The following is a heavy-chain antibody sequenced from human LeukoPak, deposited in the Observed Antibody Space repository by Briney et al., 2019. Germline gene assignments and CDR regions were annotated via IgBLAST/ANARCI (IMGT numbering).Heavy chain of an antibody. D-gene: IGHD6-19*01. J-gene: IGHJ4*02. Sequence: SETLSLTCTVSGGSISSYYWSWIRQPPGKGLEWIGYIYYSGSTNYNPSLKSRVTISVDTSKNQFSLKLSSVTAADTAVYYCARQAPGGYSSGWYVEDYWGQGTLVTVSS. CDR2: IYYSGST. CDR1: GGSISSYY. V-gene: IGHV4-59*08. CDR3: ARQAPGGYSSGWYVEDY.